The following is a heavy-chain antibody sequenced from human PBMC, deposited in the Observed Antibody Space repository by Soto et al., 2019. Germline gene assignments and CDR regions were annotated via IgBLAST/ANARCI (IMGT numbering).Heavy chain of an antibody. J-gene: IGHJ6*02. D-gene: IGHD6-6*01. CDR3: ARDSGSSSSPYYYGMDV. Sequence: PSETLSLTCTVSGGSISSYYWSWIRQPPGKGLEWIGYIYYSGSTNYNPSLKSRVTISVDTSKNQFSLKLSSVTAADTAVYYCARDSGSSSSPYYYGMDVWGQGTTVTVSS. CDR2: IYYSGST. V-gene: IGHV4-59*01. CDR1: GGSISSYY.